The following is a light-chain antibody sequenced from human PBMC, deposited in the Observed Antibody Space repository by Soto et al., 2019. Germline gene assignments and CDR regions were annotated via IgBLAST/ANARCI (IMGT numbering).Light chain of an antibody. CDR3: QQYYSPCST. J-gene: IGKJ4*01. Sequence: EIVLTQSPATLSVSPGERATLSCRASQSVNSSYLAWYQQKPGKAPMLLIYGASSTAAGIPRSFSGSGSATDFPLTISSLQPQDVVVYYYQQYYSPCSTFGGGTKVEIK. CDR1: QSVNSSY. V-gene: IGKV3-20*01. CDR2: GAS.